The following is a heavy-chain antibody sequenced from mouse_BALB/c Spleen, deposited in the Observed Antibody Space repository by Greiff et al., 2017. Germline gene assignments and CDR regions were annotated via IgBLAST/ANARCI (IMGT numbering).Heavy chain of an antibody. J-gene: IGHJ3*01. CDR1: GFSLTSYG. CDR2: IWAGGST. V-gene: IGHV2-9*02. D-gene: IGHD2-14*01. Sequence: VQLQESGPGLVAPSQSLSITCTVSGFSLTSYGVHWVRQPPGKGLEWLGVIWAGGSTNYNSALMSRLSISKDNSKSQVFLKMNSLQTDDTAMYYCARDYRYDQAWFAYWGQGTLVTVSA. CDR3: ARDYRYDQAWFAY.